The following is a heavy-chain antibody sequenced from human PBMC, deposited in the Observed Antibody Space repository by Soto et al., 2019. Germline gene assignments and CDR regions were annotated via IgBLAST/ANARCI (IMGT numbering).Heavy chain of an antibody. J-gene: IGHJ6*02. CDR1: GFRFSSYG. Sequence: QVQLVESGGGVVQPGRSLRLSCAASGFRFSSYGMHWVRQAPGKGLEWVALIWYDGSKKYYADSVKGRFTISRDNSKNKLNLQMNSLRAEDAAMYYCARESVTLGFLAWPAYYYGLDVWGQGTTVTVSS. D-gene: IGHD3-3*01. V-gene: IGHV3-33*01. CDR3: ARESVTLGFLAWPAYYYGLDV. CDR2: IWYDGSKK.